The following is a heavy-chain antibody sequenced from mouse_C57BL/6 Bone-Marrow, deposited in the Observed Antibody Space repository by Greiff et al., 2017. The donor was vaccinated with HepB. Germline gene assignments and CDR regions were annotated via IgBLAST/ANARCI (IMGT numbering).Heavy chain of an antibody. Sequence: EVKLQESGPGLVKPSQSLSLTCSVTGYSITSGYYWNWIRQFPGNKLEWMGYISYDGSNNYNPSLKNRISITRDTSKNQFFLKLNSVTTEDTATYYCAIYYYGLDYWGQGTTLTVSS. CDR2: ISYDGSN. CDR3: AIYYYGLDY. V-gene: IGHV3-6*01. D-gene: IGHD1-1*01. J-gene: IGHJ2*01. CDR1: GYSITSGYY.